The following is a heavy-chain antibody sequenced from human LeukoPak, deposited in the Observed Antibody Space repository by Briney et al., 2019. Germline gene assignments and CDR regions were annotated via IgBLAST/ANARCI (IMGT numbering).Heavy chain of an antibody. CDR3: ARVEDYDILTGFDY. V-gene: IGHV3-7*01. CDR2: IKQDGREK. D-gene: IGHD3-9*01. CDR1: GLTFTKAW. J-gene: IGHJ4*02. Sequence: GWSLRLSCSASGLTFTKAWMSWVRQAPGKGLERVANIKQDGREKYSVDSVKGRFTISRDNAKNSLYLQMNSLRAEDTAVYYCARVEDYDILTGFDYWGQGTLVTVSS.